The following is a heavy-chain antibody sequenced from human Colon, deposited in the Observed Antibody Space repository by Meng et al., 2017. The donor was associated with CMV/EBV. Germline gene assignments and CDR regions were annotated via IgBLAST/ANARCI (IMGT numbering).Heavy chain of an antibody. Sequence: GESLKISCVASGFTFNIGHMNWVRQAPGRGLEWVANIKQDGSDKYFVDSVKGRFTISRDNAKNSVYLQMSSLRGEDTAVYYCATSRSLDYWGQGTLVTVSS. J-gene: IGHJ4*02. D-gene: IGHD2-15*01. CDR2: IKQDGSDK. CDR1: GFTFNIGH. V-gene: IGHV3-7*01. CDR3: ATSRSLDY.